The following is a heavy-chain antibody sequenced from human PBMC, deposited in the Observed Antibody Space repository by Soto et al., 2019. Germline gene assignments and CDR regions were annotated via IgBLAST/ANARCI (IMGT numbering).Heavy chain of an antibody. V-gene: IGHV3-33*08. CDR2: ICYDGNNK. Sequence: QVQLVESGGGVVQPGESLRLACEASGFVFSRFGMHWVRQAPGKGLEWVAVICYDGNNKYYGDSVKGRFTISRDNSKNTVYLQLSRLRVDDTAVYYCVRDAGTAAAGTYSHDALDVGGQATAVTVSS. D-gene: IGHD6-13*01. CDR3: VRDAGTAAAGTYSHDALDV. J-gene: IGHJ6*02. CDR1: GFVFSRFG.